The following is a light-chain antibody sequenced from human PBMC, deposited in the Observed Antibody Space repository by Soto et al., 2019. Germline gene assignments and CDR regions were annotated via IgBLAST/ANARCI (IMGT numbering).Light chain of an antibody. Sequence: EIVMTQSPATLSVSPGERATLSCRASQNIRSNLAWYQQKPGQAPRLLIYGASTRATGIPVRFSGSGSGTEFTLTISSLQSEDVAVYYCQQYNEWRTFGQGTKVEIK. J-gene: IGKJ1*01. V-gene: IGKV3D-15*01. CDR3: QQYNEWRT. CDR1: QNIRSN. CDR2: GAS.